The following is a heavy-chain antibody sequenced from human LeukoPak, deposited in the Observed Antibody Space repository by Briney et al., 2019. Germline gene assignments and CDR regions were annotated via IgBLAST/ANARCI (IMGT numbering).Heavy chain of an antibody. CDR2: IKQDGSEK. D-gene: IGHD3-3*01. CDR3: ARGGPKETAVFGVVNLAPLDY. J-gene: IGHJ4*02. Sequence: RTGGSLRLSCAGSGFTFSSYWMSWVRQAPGKGLEWVANIKQDGSEKYYVDSVKGRFTISRDNSKKTLYLQMHSLRAEDTAVYYCARGGPKETAVFGVVNLAPLDYWGQGILVTVSS. CDR1: GFTFSSYW. V-gene: IGHV3-7*03.